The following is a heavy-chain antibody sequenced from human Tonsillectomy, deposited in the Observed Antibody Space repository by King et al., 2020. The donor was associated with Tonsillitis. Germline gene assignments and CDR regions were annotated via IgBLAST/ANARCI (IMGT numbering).Heavy chain of an antibody. CDR1: GFTFSSYG. CDR2: IRYDGSKK. D-gene: IGHD3-10*01. J-gene: IGHJ4*02. V-gene: IGHV3-30*02. Sequence: VQLVESGGGVVQPGGSLRLSCAASGFTFSSYGMHWVRQAPGKGLEWVAFIRYDGSKKYYGDSVKGRFTISRDNSKKTLYLLMNSLRADDTAVYYCAKDPTGGWFGEELNYFDYRGQGTLVTVSS. CDR3: AKDPTGGWFGEELNYFDY.